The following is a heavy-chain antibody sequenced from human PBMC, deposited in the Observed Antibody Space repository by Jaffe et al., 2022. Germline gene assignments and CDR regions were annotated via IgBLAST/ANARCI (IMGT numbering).Heavy chain of an antibody. CDR3: ARDNPYGSGTDDAFDI. D-gene: IGHD3-10*01. Sequence: QVQLVQSGAEVKKPGSSVKVSCKASGGTFSSYAISWVRQAPGQGLEWMGGIIPIFGTANYAQKFQGRVTITADESTSTAYMELSSLRSEDTAVYYCARDNPYGSGTDDAFDIWGQGTMVTVSS. CDR1: GGTFSSYA. CDR2: IIPIFGTA. J-gene: IGHJ3*02. V-gene: IGHV1-69*01.